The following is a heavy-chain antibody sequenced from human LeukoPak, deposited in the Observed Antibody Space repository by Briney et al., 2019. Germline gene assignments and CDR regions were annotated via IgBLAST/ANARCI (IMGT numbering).Heavy chain of an antibody. CDR1: GFTFSSYG. V-gene: IGHV3-33*01. Sequence: GGSLRLSCAASGFTFSSYGMHWVRQAPGKGLEWVAVIWYDGSNKYYADSVKGRFTISRDNSKNTLYLQMNSLRAEDTAVYYCATQISRGDYVSSFDYWGQGTVVTVSS. D-gene: IGHD4-17*01. J-gene: IGHJ4*02. CDR2: IWYDGSNK. CDR3: ATQISRGDYVSSFDY.